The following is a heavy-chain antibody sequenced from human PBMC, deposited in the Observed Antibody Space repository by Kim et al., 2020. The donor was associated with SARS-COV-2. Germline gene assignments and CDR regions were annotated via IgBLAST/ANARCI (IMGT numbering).Heavy chain of an antibody. Sequence: ASVKVSCKASAYTFTGYYMHWVRQAPGQGLEWMGRINPNSGGTNYAQKFQGRVTMTRDTSISTAYMELSRLRSDDTAVYYCARANIVVVPAAPTFSYYYYGMDVWGQGTTVTVSS. CDR3: ARANIVVVPAAPTFSYYYYGMDV. V-gene: IGHV1-2*06. J-gene: IGHJ6*02. CDR2: INPNSGGT. CDR1: AYTFTGYY. D-gene: IGHD2-2*01.